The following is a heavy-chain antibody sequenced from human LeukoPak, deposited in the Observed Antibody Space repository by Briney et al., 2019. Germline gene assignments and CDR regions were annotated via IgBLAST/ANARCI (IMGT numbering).Heavy chain of an antibody. Sequence: SETLSLTCTVSGGSISSSSYYWGWIRQPPGKGLEWIGSIYYSGSTYYNPSLKSRVTISVDTSKNQFSLKLSSVTAADTAVYYCTTGSGWEEYNWKSVVGDLFDYWGQGTLVTVSS. V-gene: IGHV4-39*07. CDR2: IYYSGST. CDR3: TTGSGWEEYNWKSVVGDLFDY. J-gene: IGHJ4*02. CDR1: GGSISSSSYY. D-gene: IGHD1-20*01.